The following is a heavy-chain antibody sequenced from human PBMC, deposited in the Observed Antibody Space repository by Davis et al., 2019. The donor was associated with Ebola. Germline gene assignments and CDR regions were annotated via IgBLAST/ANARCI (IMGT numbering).Heavy chain of an antibody. V-gene: IGHV7-4-1*04. CDR1: ASTFTKYY. CDR2: INTNTGNP. CDR3: ATLPDI. J-gene: IGHJ3*02. Sequence: AASVKVSCKASASTFTKYYMHWVRQAPGQGLEWMGWINTNTGNPTYAKGFTGRFVFSLDTSVNMAYLLINSLKTEDAAVYYCATLPDIWGQGTMVTVSS.